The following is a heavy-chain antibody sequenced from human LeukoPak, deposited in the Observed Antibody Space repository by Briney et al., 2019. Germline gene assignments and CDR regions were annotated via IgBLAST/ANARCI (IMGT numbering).Heavy chain of an antibody. CDR2: INHSGST. Sequence: SETLSLTCAVSGGSISSSNWWSWVRQPPGKGLEWIGEINHSGSTNYNPSLKSRVTISVDTSKNQFSLKLSSVTAADTAVYYCARGGVSGDSSGYADFDYWGQGTLVTVSS. V-gene: IGHV4-4*02. CDR1: GGSISSSNW. D-gene: IGHD3-22*01. CDR3: ARGGVSGDSSGYADFDY. J-gene: IGHJ4*02.